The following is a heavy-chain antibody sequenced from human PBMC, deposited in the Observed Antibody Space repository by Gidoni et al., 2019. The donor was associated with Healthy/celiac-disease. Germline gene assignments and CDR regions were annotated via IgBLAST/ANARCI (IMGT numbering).Heavy chain of an antibody. CDR3: ARGLGYCSGGSCYSLNWFDP. CDR2: INPNSGGT. J-gene: IGHJ5*02. Sequence: QVQLVQSGAAVKKPGASVKVSCKASGYPFTGYYMHWVRQAPGQGLEWMGWINPNSGGTNYAQKFQGRVTMTRDTSISTAYMELSRLRSDDTAVYYCARGLGYCSGGSCYSLNWFDPWGQGTLVTVSS. D-gene: IGHD2-15*01. V-gene: IGHV1-2*02. CDR1: GYPFTGYY.